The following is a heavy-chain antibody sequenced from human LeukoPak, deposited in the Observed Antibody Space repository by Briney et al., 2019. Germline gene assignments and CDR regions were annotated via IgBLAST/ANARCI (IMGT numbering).Heavy chain of an antibody. CDR2: ISSSSSYT. Sequence: PGGSLRLSCAASGFTFSDYYMSWIRQAPGKGLEWVSYISSSSSYTNYADSVKGQFTISRDNAKNSLHLQMNSLRAEDTAVYYCARDLSVAGTIDYWGQGTLVTVSS. CDR1: GFTFSDYY. CDR3: ARDLSVAGTIDY. D-gene: IGHD6-19*01. V-gene: IGHV3-11*05. J-gene: IGHJ4*02.